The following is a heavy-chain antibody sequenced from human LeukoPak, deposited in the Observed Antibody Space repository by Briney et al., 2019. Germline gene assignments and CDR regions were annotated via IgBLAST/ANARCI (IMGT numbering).Heavy chain of an antibody. V-gene: IGHV4-34*01. D-gene: IGHD3-3*01. Sequence: TSETLSLTCTVSGGSINNFYWSWIRQPPGKGLEWIGEINHSGSTNYNPSLKSRVTISVDTSKNQFSLKLSSVTAADTAVYYCARGLLITNTGTYYGFWSGYYPFDAFDIWGQGTMVTVSS. CDR1: GGSINNFY. J-gene: IGHJ3*02. CDR2: INHSGST. CDR3: ARGLLITNTGTYYGFWSGYYPFDAFDI.